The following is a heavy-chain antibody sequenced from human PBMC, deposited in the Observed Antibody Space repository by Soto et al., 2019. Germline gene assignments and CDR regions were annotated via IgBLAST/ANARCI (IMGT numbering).Heavy chain of an antibody. CDR3: ASRITIFGVVPYGMDV. Sequence: VASVKVSCKASGGTFSSYAISWVRQAPGQGLEWMGGIIPIFGTANYAQKFQGRVTITADESTSTAYMELSSLRSEDTAVYYCASRITIFGVVPYGMDVWGQGTTVTVSS. D-gene: IGHD3-3*01. J-gene: IGHJ6*02. V-gene: IGHV1-69*13. CDR2: IIPIFGTA. CDR1: GGTFSSYA.